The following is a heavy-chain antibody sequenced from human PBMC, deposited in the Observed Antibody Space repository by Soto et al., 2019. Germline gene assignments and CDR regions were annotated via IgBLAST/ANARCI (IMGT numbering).Heavy chain of an antibody. Sequence: QVQLVESGGGLVKPGGSLRLSCAVSGFTVSDHYMTWIRQAPGKGLEWVSYISGSGTYTNYGDSVKVRFIISGDTAQNTLWLQINSLRAEHTAVYYCARSSGWRQVVGYKYGLDVWGQGTAVTVSS. CDR2: ISGSGTYT. CDR1: GFTVSDHY. CDR3: ARSSGWRQVVGYKYGLDV. J-gene: IGHJ6*02. D-gene: IGHD3-22*01. V-gene: IGHV3-11*06.